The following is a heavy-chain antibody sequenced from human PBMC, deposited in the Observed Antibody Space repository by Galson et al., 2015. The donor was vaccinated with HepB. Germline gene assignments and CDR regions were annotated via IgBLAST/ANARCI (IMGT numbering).Heavy chain of an antibody. J-gene: IGHJ6*02. CDR3: ARATGYPLYYGLDV. Sequence: SLRLSCAASAFSISSYSMHWVRQLPGKGLEWVAVISYDGGNKFSADSAKGRFTISRDNSKNTLFLEMNGLRPEDTAVYYCARATGYPLYYGLDVWGQGTTVIVSS. CDR1: AFSISSYS. D-gene: IGHD3-9*01. CDR2: ISYDGGNK. V-gene: IGHV3-30-3*01.